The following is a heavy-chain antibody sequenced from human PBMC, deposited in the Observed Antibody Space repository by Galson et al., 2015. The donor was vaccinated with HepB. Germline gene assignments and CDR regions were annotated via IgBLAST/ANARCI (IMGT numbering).Heavy chain of an antibody. Sequence: SCKASGFTFSSYAMHWVRQAPGKGLEWVAVISYDGSNKYYADSVKGRFTISRDNSKNTLYLQMNSLRAEDTAVYYCARAHRQLVRGAFDIWGQGAMVTVSS. CDR1: GFTFSSYA. J-gene: IGHJ3*02. V-gene: IGHV3-30*04. D-gene: IGHD6-13*01. CDR3: ARAHRQLVRGAFDI. CDR2: ISYDGSNK.